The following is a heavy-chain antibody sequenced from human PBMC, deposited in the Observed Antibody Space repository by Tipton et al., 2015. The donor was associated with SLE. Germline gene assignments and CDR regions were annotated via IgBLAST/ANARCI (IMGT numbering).Heavy chain of an antibody. D-gene: IGHD2-2*02. V-gene: IGHV4-38-2*01. Sequence: LRLSCAVSGYSIISGDYWGWIRQPPGKGLEWIGSIYETGDTYYNPSLKNRVSISIDTSKNQFSLNLTSVTAADTAVHYCARGRYTWSLFDYWGQGMLVTVSS. CDR3: ARGRYTWSLFDY. J-gene: IGHJ4*02. CDR1: GYSIISGDY. CDR2: IYETGDT.